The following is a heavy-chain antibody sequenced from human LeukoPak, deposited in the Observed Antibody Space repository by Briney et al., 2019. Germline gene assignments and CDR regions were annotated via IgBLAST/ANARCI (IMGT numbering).Heavy chain of an antibody. Sequence: GGSLRLSCAASGFTFSSYAMHWVRQAPGEGLEWVAVISYDGSNKYYADSVKGRFTISRDNSKNTLYLQMNSLRAEDTAVYYCARESAGATWGHFDYWGQGTLVTVSS. CDR1: GFTFSSYA. J-gene: IGHJ4*02. CDR3: ARESAGATWGHFDY. CDR2: ISYDGSNK. V-gene: IGHV3-30*01. D-gene: IGHD1-26*01.